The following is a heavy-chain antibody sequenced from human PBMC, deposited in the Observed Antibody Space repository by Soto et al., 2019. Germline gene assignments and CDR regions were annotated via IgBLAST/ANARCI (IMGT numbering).Heavy chain of an antibody. V-gene: IGHV3-23*01. Sequence: GSLRLSCEASGFTFSSYAIIWVRPAPGKGLEWVSAISGSGGSTYYADSVKGRFTISRDNSKNTLYLQMNSLRAEDTAVYYCAKLGIAVAGPIDHWGQGTLVTVSS. J-gene: IGHJ4*02. CDR3: AKLGIAVAGPIDH. CDR1: GFTFSSYA. D-gene: IGHD6-19*01. CDR2: ISGSGGST.